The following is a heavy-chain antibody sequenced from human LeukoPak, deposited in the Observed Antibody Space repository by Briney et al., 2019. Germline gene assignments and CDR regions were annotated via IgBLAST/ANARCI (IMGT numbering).Heavy chain of an antibody. CDR1: GGSISSYY. D-gene: IGHD4-17*01. CDR3: ARHDYGDWFDP. V-gene: IGHV4-59*01. J-gene: IGHJ5*02. CDR2: IYYSGST. Sequence: SETLSLTCTVSGGSISSYYWSWIRQPPGKGLEWIGYIYYSGSTNYNPPLKSRVTISVDTSKNQFSLKLSSVTAADTAVYYCARHDYGDWFDPWGQGTLVTVSS.